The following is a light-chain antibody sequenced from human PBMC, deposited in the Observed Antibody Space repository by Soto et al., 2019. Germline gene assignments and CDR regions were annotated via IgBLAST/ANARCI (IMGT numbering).Light chain of an antibody. CDR2: AAS. CDR1: QSIGNY. CDR3: QHSYTTPWT. V-gene: IGKV1-39*01. Sequence: DIQMTQSPSSLSASVGDKVTITCRASQSIGNYLNWYQQKPGKAPKLLIYAASSFQSGVPSRFSGSGSGTDFTLTISSLQPEDFATYYCQHSYTTPWTFGQGTQVEIK. J-gene: IGKJ1*01.